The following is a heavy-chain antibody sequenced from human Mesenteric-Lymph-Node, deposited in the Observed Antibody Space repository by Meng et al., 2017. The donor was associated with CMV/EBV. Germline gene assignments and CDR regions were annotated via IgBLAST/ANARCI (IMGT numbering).Heavy chain of an antibody. Sequence: LRLSCTVSGGSISSGGYYWSWIRQHPGKGLEWIGYIYYSGSTYYNPSLKSRVTISVDTSKNQFSLKLSSVTAADTAVYYCARYCSSTSCYLDAFDIWGQGTMVTVSS. CDR1: GGSISSGGYY. V-gene: IGHV4-31*03. D-gene: IGHD2-2*01. J-gene: IGHJ3*02. CDR3: ARYCSSTSCYLDAFDI. CDR2: IYYSGST.